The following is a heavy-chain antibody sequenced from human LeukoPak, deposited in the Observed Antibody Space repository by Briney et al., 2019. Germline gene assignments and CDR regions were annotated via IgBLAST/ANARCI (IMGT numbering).Heavy chain of an antibody. V-gene: IGHV1-46*01. J-gene: IGHJ4*02. D-gene: IGHD5-24*01. Sequence: GASVKVSCKASGYTFTSYYMHWVRRAPGQGLEWMGIINPSGGSTSYAQKFQGRVTMTRDTSTSTVYMELSSLRSEDTAVYYCASPSGGWGWLQFREKFSLDYWGQGTLVTVSS. CDR1: GYTFTSYY. CDR3: ASPSGGWGWLQFREKFSLDY. CDR2: INPSGGST.